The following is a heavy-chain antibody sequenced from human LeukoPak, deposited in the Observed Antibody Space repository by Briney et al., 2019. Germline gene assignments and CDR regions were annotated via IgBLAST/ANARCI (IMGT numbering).Heavy chain of an antibody. J-gene: IGHJ4*02. CDR2: INHSGST. CDR3: ARTSGSRRARFDY. Sequence: SETLSLTCAVYGGSFSGYYWSWIRQPPGKGLEWIGEINHSGSTNYNPSLKGRVTISVDTSKNQFSLKLSSVTAADTAVYYCARTSGSRRARFDYWGQGTLVTVSS. CDR1: GGSFSGYY. D-gene: IGHD1-26*01. V-gene: IGHV4-34*01.